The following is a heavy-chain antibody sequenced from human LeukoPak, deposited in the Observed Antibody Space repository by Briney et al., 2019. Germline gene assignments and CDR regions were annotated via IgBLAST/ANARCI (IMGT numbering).Heavy chain of an antibody. D-gene: IGHD6-19*01. CDR1: GGSISSYY. J-gene: IGHJ4*02. CDR2: IYYSGST. Sequence: NPSETLSLTXTVSGGSISSYYWSWIRQPPGKGLEWIGYIYYSGSTNYNPSLKSRVTISVDTSKNQFSLKLSSVTAADTAVYYCARTSSSGWIDYWGQGTLVTVSS. CDR3: ARTSSSGWIDY. V-gene: IGHV4-59*01.